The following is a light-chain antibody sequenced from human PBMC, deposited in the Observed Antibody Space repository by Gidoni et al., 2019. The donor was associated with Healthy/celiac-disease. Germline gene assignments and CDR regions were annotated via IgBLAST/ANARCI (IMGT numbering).Light chain of an antibody. J-gene: IGKJ2*01. CDR1: QSLLHSNGYNY. V-gene: IGKV2-28*01. CDR2: LGY. Sequence: DIVLTQSALSLPVTPGEPAAISGMSSQSLLHSNGYNYLYWYLQKPGQSQRLLIFLGYNRAAGVPDRFSGRGSGTDFTMKISRVAAEDVGVYYCMPALQTRAFGQXTKLEIK. CDR3: MPALQTRA.